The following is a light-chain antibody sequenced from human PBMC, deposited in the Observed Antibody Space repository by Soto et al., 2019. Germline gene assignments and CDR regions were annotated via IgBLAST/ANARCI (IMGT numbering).Light chain of an antibody. CDR2: KAY. V-gene: IGKV1-5*03. CDR1: QTLSSW. Sequence: APSTLSASVAETVTITFRASQTLSSWLDWYQQKPGKAPNLLIYKAYSLQSGVPSRFSGSGYGTDFTLTITTLQADDFGIYYCQQHHSFSITFGQGTRLEIK. J-gene: IGKJ5*01. CDR3: QQHHSFSIT.